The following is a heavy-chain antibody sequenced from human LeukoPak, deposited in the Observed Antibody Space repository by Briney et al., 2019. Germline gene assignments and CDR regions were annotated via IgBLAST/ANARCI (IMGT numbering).Heavy chain of an antibody. J-gene: IGHJ5*02. CDR3: ARALSVRYSSGWYAP. D-gene: IGHD6-19*01. V-gene: IGHV4-34*01. CDR1: GGSFSGYY. CDR2: INHSGST. Sequence: SETLSLTCAVYGGSFSGYYWSWIRQPPGKGLEWIGEINHSGSTNYNPSLKSRVTISVDTSKNQFSLKLSSVTAADTAVYYCARALSVRYSSGWYAPWGQGTLVTVSS.